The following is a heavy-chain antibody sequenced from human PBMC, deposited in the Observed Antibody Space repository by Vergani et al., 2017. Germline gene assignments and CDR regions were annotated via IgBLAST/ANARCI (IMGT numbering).Heavy chain of an antibody. CDR2: INHSGST. V-gene: IGHV4-34*01. Sequence: QVQLQQWGAGLLKPSETLYLTCAVYGGSFSGYYWSWIRQPPGKGLEGIGEINHSGSTNYNPSLKSRVTISVDTSKNQYSLQLSSLTAADTAVYYCASCRRLWTIAAAGIDYWGQGTLVTVSS. J-gene: IGHJ4*02. CDR1: GGSFSGYY. D-gene: IGHD6-13*01. CDR3: ASCRRLWTIAAAGIDY.